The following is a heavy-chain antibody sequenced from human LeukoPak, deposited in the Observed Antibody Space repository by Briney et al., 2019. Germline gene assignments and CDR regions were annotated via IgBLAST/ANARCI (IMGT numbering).Heavy chain of an antibody. CDR3: TRVSSRGEGFDY. J-gene: IGHJ4*02. CDR1: GGSISSYY. V-gene: IGHV4-4*07. Sequence: PSETLSLTCTVSGGSISSYYWSWIRQPAGKGLEWIGRMYTSGSTNYNPSLKSRLTISVDTSKNQFSLKLSSVTAADTAVYYCTRVSSRGEGFDYWGQGILVTVSS. CDR2: MYTSGST. D-gene: IGHD2-21*01.